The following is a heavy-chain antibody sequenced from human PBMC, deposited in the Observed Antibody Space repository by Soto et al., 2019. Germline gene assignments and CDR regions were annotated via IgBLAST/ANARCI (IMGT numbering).Heavy chain of an antibody. J-gene: IGHJ4*02. V-gene: IGHV4-59*01. D-gene: IGHD6-19*01. CDR2: IYYSGST. CDR1: GGSLSSYY. Sequence: SETPSLTLNVSGGSLSSYYWGWVRQPPGKGLEWIGYIYYSGSTNSNPSLKSRITISVDTSKNQFSLKLSSVTAADTAVYYCARGHSSGWYARIDYWGQGTLVTVSS. CDR3: ARGHSSGWYARIDY.